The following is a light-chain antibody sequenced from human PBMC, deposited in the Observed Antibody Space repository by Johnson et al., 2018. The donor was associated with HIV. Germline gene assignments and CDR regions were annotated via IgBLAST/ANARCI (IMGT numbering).Light chain of an antibody. J-gene: IGLJ1*01. Sequence: QSVLTQPPSVSAAPGQKVTISCSGGSSNIGNNYVSWYQQLPGTAPKLLIYDNNKRPSGIPDRFSGSKSGTSATLGITGLQTGDEADYYCGTWDSSLSAGVCGTGTKVTVL. V-gene: IGLV1-51*01. CDR2: DNN. CDR1: SSNIGNNY. CDR3: GTWDSSLSAGV.